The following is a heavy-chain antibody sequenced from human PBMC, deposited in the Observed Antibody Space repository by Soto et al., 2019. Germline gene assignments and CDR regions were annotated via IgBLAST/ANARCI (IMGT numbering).Heavy chain of an antibody. Sequence: QVQLAQSGAEVRKPGSSVKVSCGASGGSFSDFAFSWVRQAPGQGLEWMGGIIPMFAASKYAQRFQDRVTITADESTNTVYLALSSLTSDDTATYYCARGGIVAVPAALSSYQDYTNYRFDSWGPGTLVTVSS. CDR3: ARGGIVAVPAALSSYQDYTNYRFDS. J-gene: IGHJ4*02. CDR1: GGSFSDFA. D-gene: IGHD2-15*01. CDR2: IIPMFAAS. V-gene: IGHV1-69*01.